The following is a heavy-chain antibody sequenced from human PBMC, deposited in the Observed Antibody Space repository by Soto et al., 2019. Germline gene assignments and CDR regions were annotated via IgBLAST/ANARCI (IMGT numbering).Heavy chain of an antibody. CDR3: ARDGSEHTKGWRAFDI. CDR2: IYYSGST. CDR1: GGSISSYY. V-gene: IGHV4-59*01. Sequence: SETPSLTCTVSGGSISSYYWSWIRQPPGKGLEWIGYIYYSGSTNYNPSLKSRVTISVDTSKNQFSLKLSSVTAADTAVYYCARDGSEHTKGWRAFDIWGQGTMVTVSS. D-gene: IGHD2-15*01. J-gene: IGHJ3*02.